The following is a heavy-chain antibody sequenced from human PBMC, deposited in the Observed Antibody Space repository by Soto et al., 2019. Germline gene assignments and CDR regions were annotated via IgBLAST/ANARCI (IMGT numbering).Heavy chain of an antibody. V-gene: IGHV1-18*01. CDR1: GYTFTTSY. Sequence: QAQLVQSGAEVKKPGASVKVSCRASGYTFTTSYITWVRQAPGQGLEWMGWISAYNGTTNHAQKLQGRVTMTTDTSTSTAYMELRSLRSDDTAVYFCARDLWSRVADVGPDYWGQGTLVTVSS. J-gene: IGHJ4*02. CDR3: ARDLWSRVADVGPDY. CDR2: ISAYNGTT. D-gene: IGHD2-15*01.